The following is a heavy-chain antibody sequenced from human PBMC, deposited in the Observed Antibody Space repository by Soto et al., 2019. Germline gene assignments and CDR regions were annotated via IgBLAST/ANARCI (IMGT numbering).Heavy chain of an antibody. CDR1: GFTFSSYA. CDR3: ASGPLEWELPFDY. Sequence: QVQLVESGGGVVQPGRSLRLSCAASGFTFSSYAMHWVRQAPGKGLEWVAVISYDGSNKYYADSVKGRFTISRDNSKNTLYLQMNSLRAEDTAVYYCASGPLEWELPFDYWGQGTLVTVSS. V-gene: IGHV3-30-3*01. D-gene: IGHD1-26*01. CDR2: ISYDGSNK. J-gene: IGHJ4*02.